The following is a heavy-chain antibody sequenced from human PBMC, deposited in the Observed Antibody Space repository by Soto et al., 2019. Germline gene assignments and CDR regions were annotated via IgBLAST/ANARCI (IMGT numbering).Heavy chain of an antibody. V-gene: IGHV4-30-2*01. CDR3: ARSEGLGVTTFDL. CDR1: GDSISSPGYS. D-gene: IGHD3-3*01. J-gene: IGHJ4*02. Sequence: LQLEESGSRLVKPSQTLSLTCAVSGDSISSPGYSWSWIRQPPGKGLEWIGFISHSGSISYNPSLTSRVAISMDGSQNQFSLSLGSVTAADTAVYFCARSEGLGVTTFDLWGQGTLVIVSS. CDR2: ISHSGSI.